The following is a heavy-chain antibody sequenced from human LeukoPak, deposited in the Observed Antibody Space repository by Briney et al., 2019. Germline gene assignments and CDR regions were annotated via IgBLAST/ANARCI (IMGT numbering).Heavy chain of an antibody. D-gene: IGHD2-2*02. CDR1: GYTFTSYG. V-gene: IGHV1-18*01. CDR3: ARDFCSSTSCYTFSWFDP. CDR2: ISAYNGNT. J-gene: IGHJ5*02. Sequence: ASVKVSYKDSGYTFTSYGISGVRQGPGQGMEGMGWISAYNGNTNYAQKLQGRVTMTTDTSTSTAYMELRSLRSDDTAVYYCARDFCSSTSCYTFSWFDPWGQGTLVTVSS.